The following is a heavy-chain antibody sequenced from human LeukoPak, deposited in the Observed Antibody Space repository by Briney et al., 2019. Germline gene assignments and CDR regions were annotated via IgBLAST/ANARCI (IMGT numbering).Heavy chain of an antibody. CDR3: AKDTTLRYLDGMDV. J-gene: IGHJ6*02. D-gene: IGHD3-9*01. CDR1: GFTFSDYY. V-gene: IGHV3-11*01. Sequence: GGSLRLSCAASGFTFSDYYMSWIRQAPGKGLEWVSYISSSGSTIYYADSVKGRFTISRDNAKNSLYLQMNSLRAEDTALYYCAKDTTLRYLDGMDVWGQGTTVTVSS. CDR2: ISSSGSTI.